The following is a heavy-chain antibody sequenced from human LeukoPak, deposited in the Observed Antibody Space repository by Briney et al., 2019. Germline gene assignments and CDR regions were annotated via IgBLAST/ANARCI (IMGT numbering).Heavy chain of an antibody. V-gene: IGHV4-59*01. CDR3: ARAIYDFWSGYYTADAFDI. CDR2: IYYSGST. CDR1: GGSISSYY. Sequence: PSETLSLTCTVSGGSISSYYWSWIRQPPGKGLEWIGYIYYSGSTNYNPSLKSRVTISVDTSKNQFSLKLSSVTAADTAVYYCARAIYDFWSGYYTADAFDIWGQGTMVTVSS. D-gene: IGHD3-3*01. J-gene: IGHJ3*02.